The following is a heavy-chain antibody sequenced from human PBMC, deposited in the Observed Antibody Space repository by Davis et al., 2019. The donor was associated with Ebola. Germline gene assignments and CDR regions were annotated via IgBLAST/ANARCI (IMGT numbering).Heavy chain of an antibody. J-gene: IGHJ1*01. V-gene: IGHV1-69*13. Sequence: SVKVSCKASGYTFTSYYMHWVRQAPGQGLEWMGGIIPIFGTANYAQKFQGRVTITADESTSTAYMELSSLRSEDTAVYYCARDLGRSGYFQHWGQGTLVTVSS. CDR2: IIPIFGTA. D-gene: IGHD3-10*01. CDR3: ARDLGRSGYFQH. CDR1: GYTFTSYY.